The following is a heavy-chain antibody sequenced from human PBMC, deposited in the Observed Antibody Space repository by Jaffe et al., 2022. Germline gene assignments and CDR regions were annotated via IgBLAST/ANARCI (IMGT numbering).Heavy chain of an antibody. V-gene: IGHV4-39*01. CDR2: IYYSGST. CDR1: GGSISSSSYY. D-gene: IGHD6-13*01. CDR3: ARHNVGSSWTGRNYYYYMDV. J-gene: IGHJ6*03. Sequence: QLQLQESGPGLVKPSETLSLTCTVSGGSISSSSYYWGWIRQPPGKGLEWIGSIYYSGSTYYNPSLKSRVTISVDTSKNQFSLKLSSVTAADTAVYYCARHNVGSSWTGRNYYYYMDVWGKGTTVTVSS.